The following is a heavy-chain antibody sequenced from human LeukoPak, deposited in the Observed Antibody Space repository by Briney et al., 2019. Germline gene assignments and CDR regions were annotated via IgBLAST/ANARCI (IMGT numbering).Heavy chain of an antibody. CDR2: ISGSGGFT. V-gene: IGHV3-23*01. CDR1: GFTFSSYA. Sequence: GGSLRLSCAASGFTFSSYAMSWVRQAPGKGLEWVSGISGSGGFTYYADSVKGRFTISRDNSKNTLYLQMNSLRAEDTAVYYCAREELRYFDWLLSYDAFDIWGQGTMVTVSS. CDR3: AREELRYFDWLLSYDAFDI. J-gene: IGHJ3*02. D-gene: IGHD3-9*01.